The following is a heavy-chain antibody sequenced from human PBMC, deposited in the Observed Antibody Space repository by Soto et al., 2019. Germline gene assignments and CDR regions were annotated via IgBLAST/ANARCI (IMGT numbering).Heavy chain of an antibody. V-gene: IGHV3-30-3*01. J-gene: IGHJ4*02. D-gene: IGHD6-13*01. CDR1: GFSFSAYS. Sequence: QVHLVESGGGVVQAGRSLRLSCAASGFSFSAYSMHWVRQAPGKGLEWVAVISSDGSKTYYAGSLKGRSTVSRDNSKNILYLQMNSLRAEDTAVYYCARAGQQVAVFDYWGQGTEVTVSS. CDR3: ARAGQQVAVFDY. CDR2: ISSDGSKT.